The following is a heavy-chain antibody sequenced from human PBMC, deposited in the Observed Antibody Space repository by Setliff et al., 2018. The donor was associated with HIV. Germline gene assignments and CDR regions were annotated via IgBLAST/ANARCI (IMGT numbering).Heavy chain of an antibody. CDR3: ARDSGYSGYVDY. CDR1: GYSISSGSYY. J-gene: IGHJ4*02. Sequence: SETLSLTCSVSGYSISSGSYYWSWIRQPAGKGLEWIGHIYTSGSTNYNPSLKSRVTISVDTSKNQFSLKLSSVTAADTAVYYCARDSGYSGYVDYWGQGTLVTVSS. D-gene: IGHD5-12*01. CDR2: IYTSGST. V-gene: IGHV4-61*09.